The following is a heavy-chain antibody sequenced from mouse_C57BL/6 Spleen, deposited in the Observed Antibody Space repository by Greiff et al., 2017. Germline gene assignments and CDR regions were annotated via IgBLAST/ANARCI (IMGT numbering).Heavy chain of an antibody. CDR1: GYSFTGYY. D-gene: IGHD1-1*01. V-gene: IGHV1-42*01. CDR3: ARSGYYYGSSYGYFDG. Sequence: VQLQQSGPELVKPGASVKISCKASGYSFTGYYMNWVKQSPEKSLEWIGEINPSTGGTTYNQKFKAKATLTVDKSSSTAYMQLKSLTSEDSAVYYCARSGYYYGSSYGYFDGWGTGTTVTVSS. CDR2: INPSTGGT. J-gene: IGHJ1*03.